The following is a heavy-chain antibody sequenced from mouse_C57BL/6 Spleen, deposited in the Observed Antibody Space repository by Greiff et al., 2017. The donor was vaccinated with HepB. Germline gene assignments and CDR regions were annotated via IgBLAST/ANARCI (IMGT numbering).Heavy chain of an antibody. CDR3: ARELTGPYYYAMDY. V-gene: IGHV5-16*01. Sequence: EVNVVESEGGLVQPGSSMKLSCTASGFTFSDYYMAWVRQVPEKGLEWVANINYDGSSTYYLDSLKSRFIISRDNAKNILYLQMSSLKSEDTATYYCARELTGPYYYAMDYWGQGTSVTVSS. CDR1: GFTFSDYY. D-gene: IGHD4-1*01. J-gene: IGHJ4*01. CDR2: INYDGSST.